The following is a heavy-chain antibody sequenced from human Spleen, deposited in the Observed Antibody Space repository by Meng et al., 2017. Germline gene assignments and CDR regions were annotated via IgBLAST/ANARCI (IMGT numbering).Heavy chain of an antibody. CDR1: GFTFSSYW. CDR2: INSDGSST. V-gene: IGHV3-74*01. J-gene: IGHJ4*02. Sequence: GESLKISCAASGFTFSSYWMHWVRQAPGKGLVWASRINSDGSSTSYADSVKGRFTISRDNAKNTLYLKMNSLRAEDTAVYYCAKVSGDAVVRGVIDYWGQGTLVTVSS. D-gene: IGHD3-10*01. CDR3: AKVSGDAVVRGVIDY.